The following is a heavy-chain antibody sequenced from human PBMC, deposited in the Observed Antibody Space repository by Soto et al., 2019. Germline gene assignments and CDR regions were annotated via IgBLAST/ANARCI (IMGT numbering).Heavy chain of an antibody. CDR3: AREDTAAPEY. D-gene: IGHD5-18*01. J-gene: IGHJ4*02. CDR2: IIPILGIA. CDR1: GGTFRSYT. Sequence: QVQLVQSGAEVKKPRSSVKVSCQAPGGTFRSYTISRVRQAPGQGLEWMGRIIPILGIANYAQKFQGRVTITADKSTSTAYMELSSLRSEAIAVYYCAREDTAAPEYCCQGALVTVSS. V-gene: IGHV1-69*08.